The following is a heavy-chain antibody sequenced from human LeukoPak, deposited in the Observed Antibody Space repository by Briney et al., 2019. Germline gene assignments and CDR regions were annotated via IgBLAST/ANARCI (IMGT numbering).Heavy chain of an antibody. J-gene: IGHJ4*02. CDR1: GYTFTSYY. Sequence: VKVSCKASGYTFTSYYMHWVRQAPGQGLEWMGIINPSGGSTSYAQKFQGRVTMTRDTSTSTVYMELSSLRSEDTAVYYCARDLMDYGGNSYYFDYWGQGTLVTVSS. CDR3: ARDLMDYGGNSYYFDY. D-gene: IGHD4-23*01. V-gene: IGHV1-46*01. CDR2: INPSGGST.